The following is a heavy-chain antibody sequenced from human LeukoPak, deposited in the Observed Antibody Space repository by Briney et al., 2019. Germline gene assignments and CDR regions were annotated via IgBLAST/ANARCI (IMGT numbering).Heavy chain of an antibody. D-gene: IGHD5-18*01. CDR3: ARGGTWIQLQDAFDI. CDR1: GGSFSSGSYY. Sequence: SETLSLTCTVSGGSFSSGSYYWSWIRQPPGKGLEWIGEINHSGSTNYNPSLKSRVTISVDTSKNQFSLKLSSVTAADTAVYYCARGGTWIQLQDAFDIWGQGTMVTVSS. J-gene: IGHJ3*02. CDR2: INHSGST. V-gene: IGHV4-39*07.